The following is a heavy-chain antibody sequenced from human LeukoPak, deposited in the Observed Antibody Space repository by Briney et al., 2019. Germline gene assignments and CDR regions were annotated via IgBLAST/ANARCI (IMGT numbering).Heavy chain of an antibody. CDR2: ISYDYNNK. CDR1: GFTFNSYA. V-gene: IGHV3-30*01. D-gene: IGHD2-21*01. J-gene: IGHJ5*02. Sequence: GGALRLSCTASGFTFNSYAMHGVRQAPDKGLEWVADISYDYNNKYYADSVKGRFTIYRDNSKNTLYLQMNSQRAEDTAVYYCARRLGTYHSKRFDPWGQGTLLTVSS. CDR3: ARRLGTYHSKRFDP.